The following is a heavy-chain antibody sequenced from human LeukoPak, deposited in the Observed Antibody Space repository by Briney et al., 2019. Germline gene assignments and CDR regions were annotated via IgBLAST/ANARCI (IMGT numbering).Heavy chain of an antibody. Sequence: SETLSLTCTVSGGSVGGFYWTWIRQPPGGGMQWIGFIFSSGGTNYNPSLKSRVAISTDTSKNQVSLRVTSVTAADTAVYYCATGGAYTSGWYNIWGQGTLVTVSS. CDR3: ATGGAYTSGWYNI. CDR2: IFSSGGT. D-gene: IGHD6-19*01. J-gene: IGHJ4*02. CDR1: GGSVGGFY. V-gene: IGHV4-4*09.